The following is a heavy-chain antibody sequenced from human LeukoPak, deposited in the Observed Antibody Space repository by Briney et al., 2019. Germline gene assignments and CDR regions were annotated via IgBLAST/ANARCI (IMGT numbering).Heavy chain of an antibody. D-gene: IGHD5-18*01. CDR2: IKGDGSAQ. Sequence: GGSLRLSCAASGFSFSSYWMTWVRQAPGKGLEWVANIKGDGSAQFYVDSVKGRFAISRDNARNSLYLHMNSLRDEDTAVYYCATSVDTAAGPYWGQGTLGTVSS. V-gene: IGHV3-7*01. J-gene: IGHJ4*02. CDR3: ATSVDTAAGPY. CDR1: GFSFSSYW.